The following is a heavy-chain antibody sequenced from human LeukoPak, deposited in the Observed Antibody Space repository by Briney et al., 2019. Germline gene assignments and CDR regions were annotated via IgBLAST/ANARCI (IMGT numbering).Heavy chain of an antibody. CDR1: GYTLTELS. CDR3: ATGRIAVADHYFDY. V-gene: IGHV1-24*01. J-gene: IGHJ4*02. CDR2: FDPEDGET. D-gene: IGHD6-19*01. Sequence: ASVKVSCEVSGYTLTELSMHWVRQAPGKGLEWMGGFDPEDGETIYAQKFQGRVAMTEDTSTDTAYMELSSLRSEDTAVYYCATGRIAVADHYFDYWGQGTLVTVSS.